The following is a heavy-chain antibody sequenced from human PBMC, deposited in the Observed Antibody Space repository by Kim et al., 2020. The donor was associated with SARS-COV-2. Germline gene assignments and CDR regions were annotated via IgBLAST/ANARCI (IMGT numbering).Heavy chain of an antibody. J-gene: IGHJ4*02. CDR2: SSSHTI. Sequence: SSSHTIYYADSVKGRFTISRDNAKNSLFLQMNSLRAEDTAVYYCAGRLDYWGQGILVTVSS. CDR3: AGRLDY. V-gene: IGHV3-48*01. D-gene: IGHD1-26*01.